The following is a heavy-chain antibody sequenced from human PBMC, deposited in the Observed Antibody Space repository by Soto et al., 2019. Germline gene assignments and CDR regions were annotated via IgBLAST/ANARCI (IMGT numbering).Heavy chain of an antibody. CDR1: GFTFSSYG. V-gene: IGHV3-33*01. CDR2: IWPDGGTK. Sequence: QVQLVESGGGVVQPGSSLRLSCTASGFTFSSYGMHWVRQAPGKGLEGVAVIWPDGGTKFYAESVKGRFTISRDDSKNTRYLQRTILSAEDTAMYYCARDGDVNTGFGKDYWGQGTLVTVSS. D-gene: IGHD3-16*01. J-gene: IGHJ4*02. CDR3: ARDGDVNTGFGKDY.